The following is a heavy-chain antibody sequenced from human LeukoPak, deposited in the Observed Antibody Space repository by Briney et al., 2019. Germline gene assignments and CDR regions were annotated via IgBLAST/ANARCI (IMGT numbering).Heavy chain of an antibody. V-gene: IGHV4-59*01. CDR2: IYYSGST. D-gene: IGHD1-26*01. Sequence: KASETLSLTCTVSGGSISSYYWSWIRQPPGKGLEWIGYIYYSGSTNYNSSLKSRVTISVDTSKNQFSLKLSSVTAADTAVYYCARRHSGGSFYGDDYFDYWGQGTLVTVSS. J-gene: IGHJ4*02. CDR3: ARRHSGGSFYGDDYFDY. CDR1: GGSISSYY.